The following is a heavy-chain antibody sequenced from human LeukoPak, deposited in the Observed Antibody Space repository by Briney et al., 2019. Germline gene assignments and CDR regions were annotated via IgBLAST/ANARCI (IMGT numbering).Heavy chain of an antibody. V-gene: IGHV3-48*01. CDR3: ARGSTYYDSSGQVPFDY. D-gene: IGHD3-22*01. CDR1: VFTLSTDS. CDR2: ISSSSSTI. Sequence: GGSLRLSCAASVFTLSTDSMIWVRQARRKGLEWVSYISSSSSTIYYADSVKGRFTISRDNAKNSLYLQMNSLRAEDTAVYYCARGSTYYDSSGQVPFDYWGQGTLVTVSS. J-gene: IGHJ4*02.